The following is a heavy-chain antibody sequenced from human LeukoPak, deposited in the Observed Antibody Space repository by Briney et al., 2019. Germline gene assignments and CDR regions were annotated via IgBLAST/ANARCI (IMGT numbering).Heavy chain of an antibody. J-gene: IGHJ3*02. D-gene: IGHD3-3*01. Sequence: SETLSLTCTVSGGSISSYYWSWIRQPPGKGLEWIGYIYYSGSTNYNPSLKSRVTISVDTSKNQLSLKLSSVTAADTAVYYCARVSAVLRFLEWGIDAFDIWGQGTMVTVSS. V-gene: IGHV4-59*01. CDR3: ARVSAVLRFLEWGIDAFDI. CDR2: IYYSGST. CDR1: GGSISSYY.